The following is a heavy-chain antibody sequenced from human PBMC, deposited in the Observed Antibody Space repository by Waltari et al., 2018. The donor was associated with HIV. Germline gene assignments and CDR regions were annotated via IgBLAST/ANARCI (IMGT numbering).Heavy chain of an antibody. V-gene: IGHV3-48*01. CDR1: GFTFSDSS. Sequence: EVQLVESGGGLVEPGGSLRRSGAASGFTFSDSSMDRLRRAPGKVLEWVSYISSSSSTIDYADSVKGRFTISRDNAKNSLYLQMNSLRAEDTAVYYCARDPVYSGSSLVYYFDYWGQGTLVTVSS. CDR3: ARDPVYSGSSLVYYFDY. D-gene: IGHD6-6*01. CDR2: ISSSSSTI. J-gene: IGHJ4*02.